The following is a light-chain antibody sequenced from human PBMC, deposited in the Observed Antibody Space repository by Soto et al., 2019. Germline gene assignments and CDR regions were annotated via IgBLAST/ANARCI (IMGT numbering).Light chain of an antibody. Sequence: EIVLTQSPGTLSLSPGERATLSCRASQSVSSSYLAWHQQKPGQAPRLLIYGASSRATGIPDRFSGSGSETDFTLTISRLEPKDFAVYYCQQYGSSSWTFGQGTKVEIK. CDR2: GAS. J-gene: IGKJ1*01. CDR3: QQYGSSSWT. V-gene: IGKV3-20*01. CDR1: QSVSSSY.